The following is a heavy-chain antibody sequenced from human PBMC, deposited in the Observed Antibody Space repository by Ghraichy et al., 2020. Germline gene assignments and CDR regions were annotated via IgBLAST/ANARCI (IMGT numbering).Heavy chain of an antibody. J-gene: IGHJ6*02. CDR3: TRASIGMDYYGYYYGMDV. Sequence: GESLNISCAVSGFTVSNNYMTWVRQAPGKGLEWVSIIYNVGTTYYADSVKGRFTISRHNSKNTVDLQMSSLTPEDTAVYYCTRASIGMDYYGYYYGMDVWGQGTTVIV. D-gene: IGHD1-26*01. CDR1: GFTVSNNY. CDR2: IYNVGTT. V-gene: IGHV3-53*04.